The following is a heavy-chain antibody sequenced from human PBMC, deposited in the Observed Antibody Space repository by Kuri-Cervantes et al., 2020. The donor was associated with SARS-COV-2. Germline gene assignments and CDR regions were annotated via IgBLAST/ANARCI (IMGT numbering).Heavy chain of an antibody. J-gene: IGHJ2*01. CDR3: ARSPPLGYFDL. CDR1: GFSFSAYG. CDR2: IEYDGSSK. Sequence: GGSLRLSCAASGFSFSAYGMYWVRQAPGKGLEWVAFIEYDGSSKYYADSVTGRFTVSRDNSKNTLFLHMDSLRGEDTAVYYCARSPPLGYFDLWGRGTLVTVSS. V-gene: IGHV3-30*03.